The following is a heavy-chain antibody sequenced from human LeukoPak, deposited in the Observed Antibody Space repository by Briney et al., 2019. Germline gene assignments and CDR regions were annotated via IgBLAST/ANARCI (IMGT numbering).Heavy chain of an antibody. V-gene: IGHV3-30-3*01. CDR2: ISYDGSNK. CDR1: GFTFSSYA. CDR3: ARDGLGIGVLVDP. J-gene: IGHJ5*02. Sequence: PGRSLRLSCAASGFTFSSYAMHWVRQAPGKGLEWVAVISYDGSNKYYADSVKGRFTISRDNSKNTLYLQMNSLRAEDTAVYYCARDGLGIGVLVDPWGQGTLVTVSS. D-gene: IGHD3/OR15-3a*01.